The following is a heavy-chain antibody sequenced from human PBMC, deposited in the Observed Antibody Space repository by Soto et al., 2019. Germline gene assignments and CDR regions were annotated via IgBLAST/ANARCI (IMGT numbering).Heavy chain of an antibody. CDR1: GGSFSGYY. J-gene: IGHJ3*02. CDR2: INHSGST. V-gene: IGHV4-34*01. D-gene: IGHD1-1*01. Sequence: SETLSLTCAVYGGSFSGYYWSWIRQPPGKGLEWIGEINHSGSTNYNPSLKSRVTISVDTSKNQFSLKLSSVTAADTAVYYCARGTTSDPHASDIWGQGTMVAVSS. CDR3: ARGTTSDPHASDI.